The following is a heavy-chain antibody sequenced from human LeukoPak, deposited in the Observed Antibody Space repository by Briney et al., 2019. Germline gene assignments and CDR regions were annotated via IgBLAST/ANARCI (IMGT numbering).Heavy chain of an antibody. J-gene: IGHJ4*02. V-gene: IGHV3-30-3*01. CDR1: GFAFSSFA. CDR2: ISYDGSNG. CDR3: ARRSASGEHYFDY. D-gene: IGHD3-10*01. Sequence: GGSLRLSCAASGFAFSSFAMHWVRQTPGKGLEWVGLISYDGSNGYYAESLKGRFTISRDNSKNTVFLQMNSLRTEDTAVYCCARRSASGEHYFDYWGQGTLVTVSS.